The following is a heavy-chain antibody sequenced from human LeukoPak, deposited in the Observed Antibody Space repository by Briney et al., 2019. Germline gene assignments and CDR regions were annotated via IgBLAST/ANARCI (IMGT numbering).Heavy chain of an antibody. V-gene: IGHV3-23*01. CDR3: APNQRGSYGIDY. CDR2: ISVSGSNT. Sequence: GRSLRLSCAASGFTFSSDAMSWVRQAQGTGLGWVSVISVSGSNTSYADSVSGRFTIFRHNSKNTLYLQMNSLRTAEATVYYCAPNQRGSYGIDYWGQGTLVAVSS. J-gene: IGHJ4*02. CDR1: GFTFSSDA. D-gene: IGHD1-26*01.